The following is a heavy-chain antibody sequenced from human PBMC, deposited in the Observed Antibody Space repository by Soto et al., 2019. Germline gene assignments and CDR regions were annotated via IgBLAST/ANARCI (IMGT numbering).Heavy chain of an antibody. CDR1: GFTFSSYG. CDR2: IWYDGSNK. Sequence: GGSLRVSCAASGFTFSSYGMHWVRQAPGKGLEWVAVIWYDGSNKYYADSVKGRFTISRDNSKNTLYLQMNSLRAEDTAVYYCARDRGIAAAGTFDYWGQGTLVTVSS. V-gene: IGHV3-33*01. J-gene: IGHJ4*02. D-gene: IGHD6-13*01. CDR3: ARDRGIAAAGTFDY.